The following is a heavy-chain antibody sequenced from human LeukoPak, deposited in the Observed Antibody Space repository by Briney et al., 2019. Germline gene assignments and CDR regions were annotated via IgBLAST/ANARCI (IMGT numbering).Heavy chain of an antibody. Sequence: GGSLRLSCAASGFTFSSYEMNWVRQAPGKGLEWISYISSSGSTIYYADSVKGRFTISRDNAKNSLYLQMNSLRAEDTAVYYCARDEGSSGGYYIDYWGQGTLVTVSS. CDR3: ARDEGSSGGYYIDY. V-gene: IGHV3-48*03. J-gene: IGHJ4*02. CDR2: ISSSGSTI. CDR1: GFTFSSYE. D-gene: IGHD3-10*01.